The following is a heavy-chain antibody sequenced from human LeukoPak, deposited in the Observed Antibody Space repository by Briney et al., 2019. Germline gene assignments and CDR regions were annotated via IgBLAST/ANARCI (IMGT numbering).Heavy chain of an antibody. CDR3: AREVPAAPPYYYMDV. J-gene: IGHJ6*03. V-gene: IGHV1-18*01. CDR2: ISAYNGNT. Sequence: GASVKVSCKASGGTFSSYAISWVRQAPGQGLEWMGWISAYNGNTNYAQKLQGRVTMTTDTSTSTAYMELRSLRSDDTAVYYCAREVPAAPPYYYMDVWGKGTTVTISS. D-gene: IGHD2-2*01. CDR1: GGTFSSYA.